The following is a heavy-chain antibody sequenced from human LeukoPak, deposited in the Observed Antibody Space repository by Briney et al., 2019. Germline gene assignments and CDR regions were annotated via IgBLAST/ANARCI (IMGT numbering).Heavy chain of an antibody. D-gene: IGHD3-3*02. CDR3: ARLRRSRLAEFDY. CDR1: GYSISSGYY. V-gene: IGHV4-38-2*02. CDR2: ISHSGST. J-gene: IGHJ4*02. Sequence: RPSETLSLTCTVSGYSISSGYYWGWIRQPPGKGLKWIGRISHSGSTYYNPSLKSRVTISVDTSTNQFSLKLSSLTAADTAVYYCARLRRSRLAEFDYWGKGTLVTVPS.